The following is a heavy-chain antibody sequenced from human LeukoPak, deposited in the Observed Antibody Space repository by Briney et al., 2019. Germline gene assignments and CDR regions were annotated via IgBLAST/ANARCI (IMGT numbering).Heavy chain of an antibody. J-gene: IGHJ4*02. CDR1: GFTFSSYG. CDR2: ISGSGGST. D-gene: IGHD3-9*01. Sequence: GGSLRLSCAASGFTFSSYGMNWVRQAPGKGLEWVSGISGSGGSTYYADSVKGRFTISRDNSKNTLYLQMNSLRAEDTAVYYCAKGPPYYDILTGYYPDFDYWGQGTLVTVSS. V-gene: IGHV3-23*01. CDR3: AKGPPYYDILTGYYPDFDY.